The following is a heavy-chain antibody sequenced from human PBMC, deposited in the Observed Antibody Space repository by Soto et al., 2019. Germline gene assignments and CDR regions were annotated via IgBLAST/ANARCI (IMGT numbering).Heavy chain of an antibody. CDR2: ISYSGST. Sequence: QVQLQESGPGLVKPSQTLSLTCTVSGGSISSGHYYWTWIRQHPGKGLEWIGYISYSGSTYYNPSLKSRVXXSXDXXKNQFSLKLTPVTDADTAVYYCARTNQQLDWYFDLWGRGTLVTISS. D-gene: IGHD6-6*01. J-gene: IGHJ2*01. CDR3: ARTNQQLDWYFDL. CDR1: GGSISSGHYY. V-gene: IGHV4-31*03.